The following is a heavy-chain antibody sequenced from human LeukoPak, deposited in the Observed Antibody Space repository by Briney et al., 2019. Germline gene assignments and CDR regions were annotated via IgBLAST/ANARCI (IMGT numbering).Heavy chain of an antibody. CDR1: GFTFSSYS. D-gene: IGHD5-18*01. CDR2: ISSSSSYI. J-gene: IGHJ6*02. Sequence: GGSLRLSCAASGFTFSSYSMNWLRQAPGKGLEGVSSISSSSSYIYYAVSVKGRFTISRDKSKNSMYLQMNSLRAEDTAVDYWARGVRRWIQLWVPYYYYGMDVWGQGTTVTVSS. CDR3: ARGVRRWIQLWVPYYYYGMDV. V-gene: IGHV3-21*01.